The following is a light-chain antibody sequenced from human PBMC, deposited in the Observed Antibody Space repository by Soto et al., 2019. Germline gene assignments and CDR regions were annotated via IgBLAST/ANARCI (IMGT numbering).Light chain of an antibody. J-gene: IGKJ4*01. CDR3: HQSYGTPLT. CDR1: QSISNY. Sequence: DMEMTQSPSSLSASVGDRVTITCRASQSISNYLNWYQHKPGKVPKLLIYAASSLQSGVPTRFSGSESGTHFTLTINSLQPEDFATYYCHQSYGTPLTFGGGTKIEI. V-gene: IGKV1-39*01. CDR2: AAS.